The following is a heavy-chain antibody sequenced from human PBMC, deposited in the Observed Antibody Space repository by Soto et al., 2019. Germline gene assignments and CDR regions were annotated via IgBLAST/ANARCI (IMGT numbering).Heavy chain of an antibody. V-gene: IGHV4-59*08. J-gene: IGHJ3*02. CDR3: ARHNGRGSGTYRRLNDAFDI. Sequence: PSETLSLTCSFSGDSVTSHYLTWIRQSPEKRLGWIGYMHYTGCSNYNPSLKSRLTISVDRSKNQFSLHLTSVTAADTAVYYCARHNGRGSGTYRRLNDAFDIWGQGTMVTVSS. CDR1: GDSVTSHY. D-gene: IGHD3-10*01. CDR2: MHYTGCS.